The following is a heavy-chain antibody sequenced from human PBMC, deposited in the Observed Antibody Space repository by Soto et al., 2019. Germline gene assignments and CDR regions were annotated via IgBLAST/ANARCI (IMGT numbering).Heavy chain of an antibody. Sequence: EVQLVESGGGLVQPGGSLRLSCAASGFTFSSYWMSWVRQATGKGLEWVANIKQDGSEKYYVDSVKGRFTISRDNAKNSLYLQMNSLRAEDTAVYYCARVARPDFWSGYYTDYYYMDVWGKGTTVTVSS. V-gene: IGHV3-7*01. CDR1: GFTFSSYW. CDR3: ARVARPDFWSGYYTDYYYMDV. J-gene: IGHJ6*03. CDR2: IKQDGSEK. D-gene: IGHD3-3*01.